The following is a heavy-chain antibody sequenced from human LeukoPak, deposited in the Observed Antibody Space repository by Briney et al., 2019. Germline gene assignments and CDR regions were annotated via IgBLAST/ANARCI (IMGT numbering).Heavy chain of an antibody. CDR1: GYSIGSGYY. D-gene: IGHD3-22*01. V-gene: IGHV4-38-2*01. Sequence: SETLSLTCAVSGYSIGSGYYWGWIRQPPGKGLEWIGSIYHSGSTYYNPSLKSRVTISVDTSKNQFSLKLSSVTAADTAVYYCARQGLYYYDSSGPDAFDIWGQGTMVTVS. J-gene: IGHJ3*02. CDR2: IYHSGST. CDR3: ARQGLYYYDSSGPDAFDI.